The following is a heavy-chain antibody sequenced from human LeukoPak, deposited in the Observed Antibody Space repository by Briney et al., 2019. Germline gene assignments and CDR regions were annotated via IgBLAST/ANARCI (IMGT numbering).Heavy chain of an antibody. CDR2: IASDGSST. CDR1: GFTFSSYW. V-gene: IGHV3-74*01. J-gene: IGHJ4*02. Sequence: GGSLRLSCAASGFTFSSYWMNWVRQAPGRGLVWVSRIASDGSSTTYADSVKGRFSISRDNAKNTLYLQMNSLRVEDTAVYYCARGRPHGNDYWGQRTLVTVSS. D-gene: IGHD4-23*01. CDR3: ARGRPHGNDY.